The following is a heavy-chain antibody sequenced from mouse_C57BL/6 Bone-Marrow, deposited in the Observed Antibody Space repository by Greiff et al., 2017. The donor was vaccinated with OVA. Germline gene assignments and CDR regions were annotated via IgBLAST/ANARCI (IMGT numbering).Heavy chain of an antibody. J-gene: IGHJ1*03. V-gene: IGHV1-5*01. CDR2: IYPGNSDT. D-gene: IGHD1-1*01. Sequence: EVMLVESGTVLARPGASVKMSCKTSGYTFTSYWMHWVKQRPGQGLEWIGAIYPGNSDTSYNQKFKGKAKLTAVTSASTAYMELSSLTNEDSAVYYCTRAITTVVAPHWYFDVWGTGTTVTVSS. CDR3: TRAITTVVAPHWYFDV. CDR1: GYTFTSYW.